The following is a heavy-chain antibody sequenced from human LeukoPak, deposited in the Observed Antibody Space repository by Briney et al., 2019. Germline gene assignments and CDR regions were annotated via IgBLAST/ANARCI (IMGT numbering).Heavy chain of an antibody. CDR1: GFTFSSYA. D-gene: IGHD4-17*01. J-gene: IGHJ4*02. V-gene: IGHV3-23*01. CDR3: ARENGDYLFSPFDY. CDR2: ISGSGGST. Sequence: GGSLRLSCAASGFTFSSYAMSWVRQAPGKGLEWVSAISGSGGSTYYADSVKGRFTISRDNAKNTLYLQMNSLRAEDTAVYYCARENGDYLFSPFDYWGQGTLVTVSS.